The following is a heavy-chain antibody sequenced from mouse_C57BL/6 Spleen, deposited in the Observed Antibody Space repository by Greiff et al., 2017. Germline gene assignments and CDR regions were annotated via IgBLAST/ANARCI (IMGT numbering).Heavy chain of an antibody. CDR3: ARHEGYDEEYFDY. V-gene: IGHV5-9*01. J-gene: IGHJ2*01. CDR2: ISGGGGNT. Sequence: DVKLVESGGGLVKPGGSLKLSCAASGFTFSSYTMSWVRQTPEKRLEWVATISGGGGNTYYPDSVKGRFTISRDNAKNTLYLQMSSLRSEDTALYYCARHEGYDEEYFDYWGQGTTLTVSS. CDR1: GFTFSSYT. D-gene: IGHD2-2*01.